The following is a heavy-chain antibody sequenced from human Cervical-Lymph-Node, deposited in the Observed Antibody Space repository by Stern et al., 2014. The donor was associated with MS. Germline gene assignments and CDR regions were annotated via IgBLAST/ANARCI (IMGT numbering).Heavy chain of an antibody. V-gene: IGHV3-74*02. CDR1: GFTFSNYW. CDR2: INSDGSTT. J-gene: IGHJ4*02. D-gene: IGHD3-22*01. CDR3: ATGRDSSGYF. Sequence: QLVESGGGLVQPGGSLRLSCAASGFTFSNYWMHWVRQAPGKGLVWVSRINSDGSTTTYADSVKGRFTISRDNAKNTLYLQMSSLRAEDTAVYYCATGRDSSGYFWGQGTLVTVSS.